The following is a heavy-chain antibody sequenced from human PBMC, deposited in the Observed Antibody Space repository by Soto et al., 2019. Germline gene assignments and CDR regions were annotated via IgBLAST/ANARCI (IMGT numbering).Heavy chain of an antibody. J-gene: IGHJ6*02. CDR1: GFSLSDYY. CDR3: ARDPMSPQGNHGLDV. V-gene: IGHV1-2*04. D-gene: IGHD6-13*01. Sequence: QVQLVQSGAEVKKPGASVKVSCKASGFSLSDYYMHWVRQAPGQGLEWMGWINPKTGGTKYAQKFQDCVTMTRDTSINTAYLELNRLTSDDTAVYYCARDPMSPQGNHGLDVWGQGTTVTVSS. CDR2: INPKTGGT.